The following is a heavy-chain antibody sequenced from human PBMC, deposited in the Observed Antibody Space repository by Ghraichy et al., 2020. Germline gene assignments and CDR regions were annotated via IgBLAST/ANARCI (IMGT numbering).Heavy chain of an antibody. J-gene: IGHJ4*02. CDR1: GDSVSSNSAA. CDR2: TYYRSKWYN. D-gene: IGHD1-26*01. Sequence: SQTLSLTCAISGDSVSSNSAAWNWIRQSPSRGLEWLGRTYYRSKWYNDYAVSVKSRITINPDTSKNQFSLQLNSVTPEDTAVYYCARDQVVGATGERKYFDYWGQGTLVTVSS. V-gene: IGHV6-1*01. CDR3: ARDQVVGATGERKYFDY.